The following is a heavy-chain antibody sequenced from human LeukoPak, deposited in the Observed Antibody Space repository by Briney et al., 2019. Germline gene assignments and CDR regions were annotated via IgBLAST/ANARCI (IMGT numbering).Heavy chain of an antibody. J-gene: IGHJ4*02. Sequence: ASVKVSCKASGGPLSNYGISWVRQAPGQGLEWMGWISAYNGNTNYAQKLQGRVTMTTDTSTSTAYMELRSLRSDDTAVYYCARDPFDYWGQGTLVTVSS. CDR3: ARDPFDY. CDR1: GGPLSNYG. CDR2: ISAYNGNT. V-gene: IGHV1-18*01.